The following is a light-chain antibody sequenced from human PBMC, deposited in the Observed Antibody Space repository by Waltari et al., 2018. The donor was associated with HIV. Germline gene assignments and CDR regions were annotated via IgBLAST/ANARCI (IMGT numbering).Light chain of an antibody. V-gene: IGKV3-20*01. J-gene: IGKJ2*01. CDR3: HQYGTSPQT. CDR2: GAS. CDR1: QTVTSTY. Sequence: EIVLTQSPRPLSLSPGERATLSCRASQTVTSTYLAWYQMKPGQAPRLLIYGASIRATGVPDKFSGSGSGTDFTLTIGRLQPEDFAVYYCHQYGTSPQTFGQGSKVEIK.